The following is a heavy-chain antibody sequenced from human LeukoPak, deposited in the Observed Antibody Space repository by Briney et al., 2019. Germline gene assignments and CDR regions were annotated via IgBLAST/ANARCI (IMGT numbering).Heavy chain of an antibody. V-gene: IGHV3-48*01. J-gene: IGHJ3*02. CDR3: ARWSTSGSYGIGAFDI. D-gene: IGHD1-26*01. CDR1: GFTFSSYS. Sequence: PEGSLRLSCAASGFTFSSYSMNWVRQAPGKGLEWVSYISSSSSTIYYADSVKGRFTISRDNAKNSLYLQMNSLRAEDTAVYYCARWSTSGSYGIGAFDIWGQGTMVTVSS. CDR2: ISSSSSTI.